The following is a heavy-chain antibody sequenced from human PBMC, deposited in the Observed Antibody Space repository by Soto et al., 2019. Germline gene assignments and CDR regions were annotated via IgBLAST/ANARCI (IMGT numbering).Heavy chain of an antibody. V-gene: IGHV5-51*01. CDR3: ARGYCTTTICDPWFDP. D-gene: IGHD2-2*01. Sequence: GESLKISCTGVGYSFTSYCIGLVLQMPGKGLEWMGIIYPGDSDTRYSPSFQGQVTISADKSITTAYLQWSSLKASDTAMYYCARGYCTTTICDPWFDPWGQGTLVTVSS. CDR2: IYPGDSDT. CDR1: GYSFTSYC. J-gene: IGHJ5*02.